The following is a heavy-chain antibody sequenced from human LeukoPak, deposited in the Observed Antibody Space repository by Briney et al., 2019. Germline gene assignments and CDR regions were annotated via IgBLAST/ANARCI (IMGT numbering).Heavy chain of an antibody. D-gene: IGHD3-3*01. CDR3: TTDNPPVYYDFWSGYRGGDY. J-gene: IGHJ4*02. V-gene: IGHV3-15*01. CDR1: GFTFSRYG. CDR2: IKSKTDGGTT. Sequence: GRSLRLSCAASGFTFSRYGMHWVRQAPGKGLEWVGRIKSKTDGGTTDYAATVKGRSTISRDVSNNTLYLQMTSLKPEDTAVYYCTTDNPPVYYDFWSGYRGGDYWGQGTLVTVSS.